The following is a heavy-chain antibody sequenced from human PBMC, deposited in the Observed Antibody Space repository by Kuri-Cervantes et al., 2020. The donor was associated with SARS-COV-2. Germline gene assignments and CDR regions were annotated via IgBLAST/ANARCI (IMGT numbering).Heavy chain of an antibody. CDR3: ARACSSTSCYFSEFDY. CDR2: INPNSGGT. CDR1: GYTFTGYY. J-gene: IGHJ4*01. Sequence: ASVKVSCKASGYTFTGYYMHWVRQAPGQGLEWMGWINPNSGGTNYAQKFQGRVTMTRDTSISTAYMELSRLRSDDTVVYYCARACSSTSCYFSEFDYWGQGTLVTVSS. D-gene: IGHD2-2*01. V-gene: IGHV1-2*02.